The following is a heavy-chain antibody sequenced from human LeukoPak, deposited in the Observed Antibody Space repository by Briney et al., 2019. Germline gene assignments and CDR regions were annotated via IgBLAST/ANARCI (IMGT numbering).Heavy chain of an antibody. V-gene: IGHV4-59*01. D-gene: IGHD3-22*01. J-gene: IGHJ4*02. Sequence: SETLSLTCTVSGGSISNYYWSWIRQPPGKGLEWIGYIYYSGNTNYKPSLKSRVIISVDTSKNQFSLKLSSVTAADTAVYYCARTPYYYDSSGFSYYFDYWGQGTLVTVSS. CDR1: GGSISNYY. CDR3: ARTPYYYDSSGFSYYFDY. CDR2: IYYSGNT.